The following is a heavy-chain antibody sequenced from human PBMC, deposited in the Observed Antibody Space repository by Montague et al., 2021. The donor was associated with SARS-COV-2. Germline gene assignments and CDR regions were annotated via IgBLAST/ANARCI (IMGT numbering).Heavy chain of an antibody. CDR3: AKQARITMIVGVYPDGIDY. V-gene: IGHV3-23*03. CDR1: GFTFSSYA. J-gene: IGHJ4*02. D-gene: IGHD3-22*01. CDR2: IYSGGSST. Sequence: SLRLSCAASGFTFSSYAMSWVRQAPGKGLEWVSVIYSGGSSTYYADSVKGRFTISRDNSKNTLYLQMNSLRAEDTAVNYCAKQARITMIVGVYPDGIDYWGQGTLVTVSS.